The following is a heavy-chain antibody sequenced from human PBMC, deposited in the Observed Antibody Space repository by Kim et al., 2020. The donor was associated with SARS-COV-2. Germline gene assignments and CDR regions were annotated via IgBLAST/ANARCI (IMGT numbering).Heavy chain of an antibody. V-gene: IGHV7-4-1*02. J-gene: IGHJ4*02. CDR1: GYTFTSYA. D-gene: IGHD3-16*01. CDR3: ARGPYYDYIWGSSRSNDFDY. Sequence: ASVKVSCKASGYTFTSYAMNWVRQAPGQGLEWMGWINTNTGNPTYAQSFTGRVVFSLDTSVSTAYLQISSLKAEDTAVYYCARGPYYDYIWGSSRSNDFDYWGQGALLTVSS. CDR2: INTNTGNP.